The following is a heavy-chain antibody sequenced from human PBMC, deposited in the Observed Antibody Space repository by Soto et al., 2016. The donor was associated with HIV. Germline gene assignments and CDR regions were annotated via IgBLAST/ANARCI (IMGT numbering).Heavy chain of an antibody. CDR3: ARDRGYYYGSGSSKAVYYYGMDV. Sequence: EVQLVESGGGVVRPGGSLRLSCAASGFTFDDYGMSWVRQAPGKGLEWVSGINWNGGSTGYADSAKGRFTISRDNAKNSLYLQMNSLRAEDTALYYYARDRGYYYGSGSSKAVYYYGMDVWGQGTTVTVSS. CDR2: INWNGGST. CDR1: GFTFDDYG. J-gene: IGHJ6*02. D-gene: IGHD3-10*01. V-gene: IGHV3-20*04.